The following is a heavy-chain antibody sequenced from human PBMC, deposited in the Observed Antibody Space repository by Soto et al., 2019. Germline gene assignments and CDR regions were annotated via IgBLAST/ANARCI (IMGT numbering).Heavy chain of an antibody. J-gene: IGHJ4*02. V-gene: IGHV3-23*01. Sequence: EVQLLESGGGLVQPGGYLRLSCAASGFTFSSYAMSWVRQAPGKGLEWVSAISGSGGSTYYADSVKGRFTISRHNSMTTLYLQMNSLRAEDTAVYYYAARWATKDTANLPRIDYWGQGTLVTVSS. CDR1: GFTFSSYA. D-gene: IGHD5-18*01. CDR3: AARWATKDTANLPRIDY. CDR2: ISGSGGST.